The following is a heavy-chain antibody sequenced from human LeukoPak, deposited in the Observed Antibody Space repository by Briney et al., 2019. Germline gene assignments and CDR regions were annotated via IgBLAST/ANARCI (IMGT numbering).Heavy chain of an antibody. J-gene: IGHJ6*02. D-gene: IGHD6-13*01. CDR1: GFTFSSYG. V-gene: IGHV3-30*18. Sequence: GGSLRLSCAASGFTFSSYGMHWVRQAPGKGLEGVAVISYDGSNKYYADSVKGRFTISRDNSKNTLYLQMNSLRAEDTAVYYCAKEYSSSWYGRGYYYYGMDVWGQGTTVTVSS. CDR2: ISYDGSNK. CDR3: AKEYSSSWYGRGYYYYGMDV.